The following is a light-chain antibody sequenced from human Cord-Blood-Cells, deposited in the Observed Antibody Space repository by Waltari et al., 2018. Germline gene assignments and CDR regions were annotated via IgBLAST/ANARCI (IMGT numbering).Light chain of an antibody. Sequence: DIQMTQSPSSLSASVGDRATITCRASQSISSYLYWYQQKPGKAPKLLIYAASSLQSGVPARFSGSGSGTDFTLTISSLQPEDFATYYCQQSYSTPWTLGQGTKVEIK. CDR2: AAS. J-gene: IGKJ1*01. V-gene: IGKV1-39*01. CDR1: QSISSY. CDR3: QQSYSTPWT.